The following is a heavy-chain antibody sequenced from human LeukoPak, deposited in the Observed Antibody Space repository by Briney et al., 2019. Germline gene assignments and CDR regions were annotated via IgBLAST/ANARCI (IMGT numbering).Heavy chain of an antibody. D-gene: IGHD2-15*01. V-gene: IGHV3-48*01. CDR1: GFTFSSYS. Sequence: PGGSLRLSCAASGFTFSSYSMNWVRQAPGKGLEWVSYISSSSSTIYYADSVKGRFTISRDNAKNSLYLQMNSLRAEDTAVYYAVVAAYMDVWGKGTTVTVSS. CDR3: VVAAYMDV. J-gene: IGHJ6*03. CDR2: ISSSSSTI.